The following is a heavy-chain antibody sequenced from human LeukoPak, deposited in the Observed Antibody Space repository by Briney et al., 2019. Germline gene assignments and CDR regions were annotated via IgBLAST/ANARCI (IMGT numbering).Heavy chain of an antibody. V-gene: IGHV3-74*01. CDR3: AKDAATSGWYGDYHYYMDV. Sequence: GRSLRLSRAASGFTFSSYGMHWVRQAPGKGLVWVSHINSDGSSTTYADSVKGRFTISRDNSKNTLYLQMNSLRAEDTAVYYCAKDAATSGWYGDYHYYMDVWGKGTTVTISS. CDR1: GFTFSSYG. D-gene: IGHD6-19*01. J-gene: IGHJ6*03. CDR2: INSDGSST.